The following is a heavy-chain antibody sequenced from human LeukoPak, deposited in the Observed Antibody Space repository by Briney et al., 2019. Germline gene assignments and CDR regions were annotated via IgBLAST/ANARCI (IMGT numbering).Heavy chain of an antibody. CDR2: ISGSGGST. Sequence: GGSLRLSCAASGFTFSSFAMSWVRQAPGKGLEWVSAISGSGGSTYYADFVKGRFTISRDNSKNTLSLQMNSLRAEDTAIYYCAKASNTWNYFDYWGQGTLVTVSS. CDR3: AKASNTWNYFDY. D-gene: IGHD1-1*01. V-gene: IGHV3-23*01. J-gene: IGHJ4*02. CDR1: GFTFSSFA.